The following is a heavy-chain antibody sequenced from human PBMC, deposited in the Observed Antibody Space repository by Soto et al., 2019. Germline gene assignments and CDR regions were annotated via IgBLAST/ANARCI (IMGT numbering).Heavy chain of an antibody. Sequence: SETLSLTCTVSGGSISSDGYYWSWIRQHPGKGLEWIGYIYYSGSTYYNPSLKSRVTISVDTSKNQFSLKLSSVTAADTAVYYCARDPLLDYGDSYFDYWGQGTLVTVSS. CDR1: GGSISSDGYY. J-gene: IGHJ4*02. CDR3: ARDPLLDYGDSYFDY. D-gene: IGHD4-17*01. CDR2: IYYSGST. V-gene: IGHV4-31*03.